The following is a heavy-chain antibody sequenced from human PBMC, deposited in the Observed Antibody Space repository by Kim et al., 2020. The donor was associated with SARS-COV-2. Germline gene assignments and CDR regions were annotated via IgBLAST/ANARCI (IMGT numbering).Heavy chain of an antibody. J-gene: IGHJ3*02. CDR2: ISSSSSYT. CDR3: ARVLLWFGGGHDAFDI. D-gene: IGHD3-10*01. Sequence: GGSLRLSCAASGFTFSDYYMSWIRQAPGKGLEWVSYISSSSSYTNYADSVKGRFTISRDNAKNSLYLQMNSLRAEDTAVYYCARVLLWFGGGHDAFDIWGQGTMVTVSS. V-gene: IGHV3-11*05. CDR1: GFTFSDYY.